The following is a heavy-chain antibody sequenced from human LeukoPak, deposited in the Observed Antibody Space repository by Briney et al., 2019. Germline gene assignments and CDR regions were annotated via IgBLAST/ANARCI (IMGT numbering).Heavy chain of an antibody. Sequence: PGGSLRLSCVASGFTFTNYAMSWVRLAPGTGLEWVSTISGSGDTTYYADSVRGRFTVSRDNSKNSLYLQMNSLRAEDTAVYYCATEGGLDIWAKGQWSPSLQ. D-gene: IGHD1-14*01. CDR2: ISGSGDTT. J-gene: IGHJ3*02. CDR3: ATEGGLDI. CDR1: GFTFTNYA. V-gene: IGHV3-23*01.